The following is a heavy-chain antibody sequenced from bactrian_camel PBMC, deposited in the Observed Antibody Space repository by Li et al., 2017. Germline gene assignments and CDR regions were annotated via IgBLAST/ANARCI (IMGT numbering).Heavy chain of an antibody. Sequence: VQLVESGGGLVQPGGSLRLSCAASGFTFNAYPLTWVRQAPGKGLEWVSVINIGGSTTYYVDSVKGRFTISRDASKNTLYLQLNSLKTEDTAMYYCARGGGSLDAWGQGTQVTVS. J-gene: IGHJ3*01. CDR2: INIGGSTT. CDR3: ARGGGSLDA. D-gene: IGHD5*01. CDR1: GFTFNAYP. V-gene: IGHV3S40*01.